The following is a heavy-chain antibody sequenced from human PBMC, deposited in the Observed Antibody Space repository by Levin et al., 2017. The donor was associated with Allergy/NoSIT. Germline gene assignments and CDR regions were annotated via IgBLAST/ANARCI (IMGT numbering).Heavy chain of an antibody. J-gene: IGHJ6*02. CDR1: GFTFSSYS. D-gene: IGHD2-15*01. Sequence: GGSLRLSCAASGFTFSSYSMKWVRQAPEKGLEWVASISSSGDYVDYGDSVKGRFTISRDNAENSLYLQMNSLRAEDTAVYYCARDGGYCSVGRCYSGYYYGMDVWGQGTTVTVSS. V-gene: IGHV3-21*01. CDR3: ARDGGYCSVGRCYSGYYYGMDV. CDR2: ISSSGDYV.